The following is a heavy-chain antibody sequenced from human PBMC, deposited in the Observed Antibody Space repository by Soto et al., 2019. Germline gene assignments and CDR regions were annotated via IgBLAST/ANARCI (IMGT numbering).Heavy chain of an antibody. D-gene: IGHD3-3*01. V-gene: IGHV1-2*04. Sequence: QVQLVQSGAEVKKPGASVKVSCKASGYTFTDYYMHWVRQAPGQGLEWMGWINPNSGGTKYALKFQAWVTRTADTSISTDYLELSRLRSDHTAVYYCAREIRSGYYKYWYFDLWGRGTLVTVSS. CDR2: INPNSGGT. J-gene: IGHJ2*01. CDR3: AREIRSGYYKYWYFDL. CDR1: GYTFTDYY.